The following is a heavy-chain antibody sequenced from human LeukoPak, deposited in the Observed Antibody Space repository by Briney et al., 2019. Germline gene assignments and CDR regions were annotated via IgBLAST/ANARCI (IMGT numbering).Heavy chain of an antibody. CDR3: ARVQYYDYVWGSYRYFDY. CDR2: INPNSGGT. Sequence: ASVKVSCKASEYTFTGYYMHWVRQAPGQGLEWMGWINPNSGGTNYAQKFQGRVTMTRDTSISTAYMELSRLRSDDTAVYYCARVQYYDYVWGSYRYFDYWGQGTLVTVSS. V-gene: IGHV1-2*02. D-gene: IGHD3-16*02. J-gene: IGHJ4*02. CDR1: EYTFTGYY.